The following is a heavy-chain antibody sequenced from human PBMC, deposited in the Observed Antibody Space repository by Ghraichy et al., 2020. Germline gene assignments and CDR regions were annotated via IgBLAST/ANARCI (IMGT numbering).Heavy chain of an antibody. J-gene: IGHJ6*02. V-gene: IGHV4-61*01. CDR2: IYYTGAS. D-gene: IGHD3-10*01. CDR1: GGSVSSGSHY. Sequence: SETLSLTCTVSGGSVSSGSHYWSWLRQPPGKGLECIAYIYYTGASQYNPSLKSRVTISVDTAKNQLSLKLSSVTAADTAVYFCARVGDTFMGYGLDVWGQGTTVTVSS. CDR3: ARVGDTFMGYGLDV.